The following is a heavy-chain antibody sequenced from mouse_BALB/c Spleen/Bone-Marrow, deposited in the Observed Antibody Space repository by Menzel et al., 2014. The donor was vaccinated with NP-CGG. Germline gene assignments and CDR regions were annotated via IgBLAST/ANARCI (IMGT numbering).Heavy chain of an antibody. J-gene: IGHJ3*01. Sequence: DVKLVESGGGLVQPGGSRKLSCAASGFTFSSFGMHWVRQAPEKGLEWVAYISSGGSTLYYADTEKGRFTISRDNPKNPLFLKMPSISSEATAVYYCARGAYWGQGTRFLVS. CDR2: ISSGGSTL. CDR1: GFTFSSFG. CDR3: ARGAY. V-gene: IGHV5-17*02.